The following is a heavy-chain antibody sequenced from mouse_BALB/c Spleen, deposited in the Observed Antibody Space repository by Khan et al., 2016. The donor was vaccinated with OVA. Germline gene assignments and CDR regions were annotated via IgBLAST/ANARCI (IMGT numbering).Heavy chain of an antibody. CDR3: ARGNYYGYAMDY. CDR2: ISYSGST. V-gene: IGHV3-2*02. Sequence: EVKLEESGPGLVKPSQSLSLTCTVTGYSITSDYAWNWIRQFPGNKLEWMGYISYSGSTCYNPSLKSRISITRDTSKNQFFLQLNSVTTEDTATYDCARGNYYGYAMDYWGQGTSVTVSS. D-gene: IGHD1-1*01. CDR1: GYSITSDYA. J-gene: IGHJ4*01.